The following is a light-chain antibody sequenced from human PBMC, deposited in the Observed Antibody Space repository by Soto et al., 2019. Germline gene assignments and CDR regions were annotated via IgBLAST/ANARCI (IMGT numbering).Light chain of an antibody. V-gene: IGLV2-14*01. CDR3: TSYIHNSRFV. J-gene: IGLJ1*01. Sequence: QSVLTQPAAVSGSPGQSITISCTGTSSDVGAFNYVSWYQQHPGKAPKLMIYEVSNRPSGVSNRFSGFKSGNTASLTISGLQAEDEADYHCTSYIHNSRFVFGTGTKFTVL. CDR2: EVS. CDR1: SSDVGAFNY.